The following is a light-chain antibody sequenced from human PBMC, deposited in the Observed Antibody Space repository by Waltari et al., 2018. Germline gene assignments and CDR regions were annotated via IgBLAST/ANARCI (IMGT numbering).Light chain of an antibody. CDR2: AAI. CDR3: QQSFKIPLS. Sequence: DIQVTQSPSFLSASVGDRVTFTCRASQNIDNFFNWYQQKPGSAPRLLVYAAINLENGVPSRFSASGSGTEFTFTISCLQPEDFATYYCQQSFKIPLSFGGGTKVEIK. CDR1: QNIDNF. J-gene: IGKJ4*01. V-gene: IGKV1-39*01.